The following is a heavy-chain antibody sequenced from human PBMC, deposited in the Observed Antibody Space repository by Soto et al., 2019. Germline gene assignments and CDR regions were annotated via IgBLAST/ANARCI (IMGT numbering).Heavy chain of an antibody. J-gene: IGHJ6*02. CDR1: GFTFSSYG. V-gene: IGHV3-33*01. CDR2: IWYDGSNK. CDR3: ARDIVVVPAAIVGNYYYYYGMDV. D-gene: IGHD2-2*02. Sequence: GGSLRLSCAASGFTFSSYGMHWVRQAPGKGLEWVAVIWYDGSNKYYADSVKGRFTISRDNSKNTLYLQMNSLRAEDTAVYYCARDIVVVPAAIVGNYYYYYGMDVWGQGTTVTVSS.